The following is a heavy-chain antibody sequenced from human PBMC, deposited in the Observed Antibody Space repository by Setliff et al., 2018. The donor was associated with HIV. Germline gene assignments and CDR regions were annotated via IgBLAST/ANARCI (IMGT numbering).Heavy chain of an antibody. J-gene: IGHJ4*02. D-gene: IGHD3-22*01. Sequence: PGGSLRLSCVVSGFTFITSTMNWVRQAPGKGLEWVASISSSGTYIHYADSVKGRFSISRDNAQNSLSLQMSSLRPEDTAVYYCARLRPYDSALDYWGQGTLVTVSS. V-gene: IGHV3-21*06. CDR1: GFTFITST. CDR2: ISSSGTYI. CDR3: ARLRPYDSALDY.